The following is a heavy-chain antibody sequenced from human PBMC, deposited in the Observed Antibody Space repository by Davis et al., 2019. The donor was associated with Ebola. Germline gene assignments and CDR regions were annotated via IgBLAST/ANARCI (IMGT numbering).Heavy chain of an antibody. CDR2: TNLKNGVT. CDR3: ARDQFLKIRQSYYYYYMDV. J-gene: IGHJ6*03. D-gene: IGHD2/OR15-2a*01. CDR1: GYTFTAYH. V-gene: IGHV1-2*02. Sequence: ASVKVSCKASGYTFTAYHIHWVRQAPGQGLEWLGWTNLKNGVTNYAQKFQGRVTMTRDTSISTAYMELTSLTSDDTAVYYCARDQFLKIRQSYYYYYMDVWGEGTTVIVSS.